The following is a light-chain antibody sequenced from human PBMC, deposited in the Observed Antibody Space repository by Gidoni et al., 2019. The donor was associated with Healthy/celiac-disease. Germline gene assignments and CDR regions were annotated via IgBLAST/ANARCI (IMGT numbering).Light chain of an antibody. Sequence: IVLTQSPATLSLSPGESATLSCRASQSVSSYLAWYQQKPGQAPRLLIYDASNRATGIPARFSGSGSGTDFTLTISSLEPEDCAVYYCQQRSNWPPSLTFGGGTKVEIK. CDR1: QSVSSY. CDR2: DAS. J-gene: IGKJ4*01. V-gene: IGKV3-11*01. CDR3: QQRSNWPPSLT.